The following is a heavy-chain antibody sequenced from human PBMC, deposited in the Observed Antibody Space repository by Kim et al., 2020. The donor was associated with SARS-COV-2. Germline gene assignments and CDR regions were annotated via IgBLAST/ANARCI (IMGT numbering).Heavy chain of an antibody. CDR1: GFTFGDYG. Sequence: WGSLRLSCAASGFTFGDYGMSWVRQAPGKGLEWVSGINWNGGSTGYADSVKGRFTISRDNAKNSLYLQMNSLRAEDTALYYCARGGKQWLTYYYYYGMDVWGQGTTVTVSS. D-gene: IGHD6-19*01. V-gene: IGHV3-20*04. J-gene: IGHJ6*02. CDR2: INWNGGST. CDR3: ARGGKQWLTYYYYYGMDV.